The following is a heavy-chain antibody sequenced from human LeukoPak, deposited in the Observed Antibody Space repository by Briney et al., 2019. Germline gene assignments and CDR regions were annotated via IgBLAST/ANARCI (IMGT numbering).Heavy chain of an antibody. CDR3: AREERDGSFDY. Sequence: SETLSLTCTVSGGSISSYYWSWIRQPPGKGLEWIGYIYYSGSTNYNPSLKSRVTISIDTSKNQFSLKLSSVTAADTAVYYCAREERDGSFDYWGQGTLVTVSS. D-gene: IGHD5-24*01. CDR1: GGSISSYY. J-gene: IGHJ4*02. CDR2: IYYSGST. V-gene: IGHV4-59*01.